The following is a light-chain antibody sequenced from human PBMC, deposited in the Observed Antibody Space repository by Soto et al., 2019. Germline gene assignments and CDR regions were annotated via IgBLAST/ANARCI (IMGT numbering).Light chain of an antibody. CDR3: QQYASTHAIS. CDR2: GAS. V-gene: IGKV3-20*01. Sequence: DIVLTQSPGTLSLSPGERATLSCWASQSIRDRYLAWYQQKPDQAPSLLIYGASTRATGMPDRFSGSGAAKDVTPTISRREPEDFAVYYCQQYASTHAISFGHGTKVDIK. CDR1: QSIRDRY. J-gene: IGKJ3*01.